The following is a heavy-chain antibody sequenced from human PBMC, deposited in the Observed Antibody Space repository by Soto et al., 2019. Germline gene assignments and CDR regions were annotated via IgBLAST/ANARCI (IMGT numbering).Heavy chain of an antibody. CDR2: ISAYNGNT. CDR3: ARDLGLTVVVPAARSMDV. Sequence: GASVKVSCKASGYTFTSYGISWVRQAPGQGLEWMGWISAYNGNTNYAQKLQGRVTMTTDTSTSTAYMELRSLRSDDTAVYYCARDLGLTVVVPAARSMDVWGQGTTVTVSS. CDR1: GYTFTSYG. J-gene: IGHJ6*02. D-gene: IGHD2-2*01. V-gene: IGHV1-18*01.